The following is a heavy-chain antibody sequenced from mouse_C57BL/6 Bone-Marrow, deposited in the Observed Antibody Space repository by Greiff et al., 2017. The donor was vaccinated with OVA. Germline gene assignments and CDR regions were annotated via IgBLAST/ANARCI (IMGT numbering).Heavy chain of an antibody. CDR2: IDPSDSYT. D-gene: IGHD1-1*01. CDR1: GYTFTSYW. CDR3: APYYYGSYY. J-gene: IGHJ2*01. Sequence: QVQLQQPGAELVMPGASVKLSCKASGYTFTSYWMHWVKQRPGQGLEWIGEIDPSDSYTNYNQKFKGKSTVTVDKSSSTAYMQLSSLTSEDSAVYYCAPYYYGSYYWGQGTTLTVSS. V-gene: IGHV1-69*01.